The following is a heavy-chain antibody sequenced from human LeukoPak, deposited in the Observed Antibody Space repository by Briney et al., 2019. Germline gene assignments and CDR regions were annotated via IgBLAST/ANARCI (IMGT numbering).Heavy chain of an antibody. Sequence: LRLSCAASGFTFSDHYMDWVRQAPGKGLEWIGYIYYSGSTYYNPSLKSRVTISVDTSKNQFSLKLSSVTAADTAVYYCARAVTGWTTLYYYYMDVWGKGTTVTVSS. V-gene: IGHV4-31*02. CDR1: GFTFSDHY. CDR3: ARAVTGWTTLYYYYMDV. CDR2: IYYSGST. J-gene: IGHJ6*03. D-gene: IGHD1-20*01.